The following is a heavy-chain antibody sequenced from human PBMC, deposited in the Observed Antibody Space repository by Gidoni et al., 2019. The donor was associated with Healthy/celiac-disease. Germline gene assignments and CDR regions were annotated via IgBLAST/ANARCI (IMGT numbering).Heavy chain of an antibody. CDR3: ARGCTAMETSNDY. CDR2: ARNKANNCTT. CDR1: GCTFTDHY. D-gene: IGHD5-18*01. V-gene: IGHV3-72*01. J-gene: IGHJ4*02. Sequence: AQLEELGGGLDQLGGSLRLSCPASGCTFTDHYMDWVRQAPGTGLEWVGRARNKANNCTTEYAASVKGRLTISRDDSKNSLYLHMDSLKTEDTAVYYCARGCTAMETSNDYWGRRTLVTVSS.